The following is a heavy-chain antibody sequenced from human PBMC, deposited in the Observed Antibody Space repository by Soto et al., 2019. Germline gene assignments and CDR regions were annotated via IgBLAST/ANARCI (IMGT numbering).Heavy chain of an antibody. V-gene: IGHV1-8*01. CDR2: MNPNSGNT. CDR1: GYSFTSYD. J-gene: IGHJ4*02. CDR3: ARERAVAGFDY. D-gene: IGHD6-19*01. Sequence: QVQLVESGAEVKKPGASVKVSCKASGYSFTSYDINWVRQATGQGLEWMGWMNPNSGNTGYAQKFQGRVTMTRNTSVSTAYMELSSLRSEDTAVYYCARERAVAGFDYWGQRTLVTVSS.